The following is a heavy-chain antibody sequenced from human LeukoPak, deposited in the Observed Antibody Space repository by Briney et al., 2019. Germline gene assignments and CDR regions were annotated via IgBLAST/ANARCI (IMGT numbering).Heavy chain of an antibody. J-gene: IGHJ3*02. Sequence: PSETLSLTCTVSGGSISSSSYYWGWIRQPPGKGLEWIGSIYYSGSTYYNPSLKSRVTISVDTSKNQFSLKLSSVTAADTAVYYCARGDWYYDILTGYPDAFDIWGQGTMVTVSS. CDR2: IYYSGST. CDR3: ARGDWYYDILTGYPDAFDI. CDR1: GGSISSSSYY. D-gene: IGHD3-9*01. V-gene: IGHV4-39*07.